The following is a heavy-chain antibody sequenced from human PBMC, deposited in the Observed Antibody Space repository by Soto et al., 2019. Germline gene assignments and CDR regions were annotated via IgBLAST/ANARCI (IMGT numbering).Heavy chain of an antibody. CDR2: IVPMYDSV. Sequence: SVKVSCKASGGTLSTYTINWVRQAPGRRLEWVGQIVPMYDSVNYAENFQGRVTITADTSKSTLYLQMTSLRPDDTAVYYCATGANFYYDTSRYWGQGTLVTVSS. V-gene: IGHV1-69*06. CDR1: GGTLSTYT. D-gene: IGHD3-22*01. CDR3: ATGANFYYDTSRY. J-gene: IGHJ4*02.